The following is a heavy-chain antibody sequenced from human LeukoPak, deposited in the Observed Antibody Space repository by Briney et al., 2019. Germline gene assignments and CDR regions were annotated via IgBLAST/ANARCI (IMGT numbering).Heavy chain of an antibody. D-gene: IGHD6-13*01. Sequence: GGSLRLSCAASGFTFSSYAMSWVRQAPGKGLEWVSAISGSGGSTYYADSVKGRFTISRDNAKNSLYLQMNSLRAEDTAVYYCASSGYSSSDDAFDIWGQGTMVTVSS. CDR2: ISGSGGST. V-gene: IGHV3-23*01. CDR1: GFTFSSYA. J-gene: IGHJ3*02. CDR3: ASSGYSSSDDAFDI.